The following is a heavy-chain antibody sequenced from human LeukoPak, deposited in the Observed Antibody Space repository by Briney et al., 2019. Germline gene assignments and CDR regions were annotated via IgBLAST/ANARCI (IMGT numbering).Heavy chain of an antibody. CDR1: GYTFTGYY. J-gene: IGHJ6*03. V-gene: IGHV1-2*02. Sequence: GASVKVSCKASGYTFTGYYMHWVRQAPGQGLEWMGWINPNSGGTNYAQKFQGRVTMTRDTSISTAYMELSRLRSDDTAVYYCARGGSGWYDYYYMDVWGKGTTVTVSS. D-gene: IGHD6-19*01. CDR3: ARGGSGWYDYYYMDV. CDR2: INPNSGGT.